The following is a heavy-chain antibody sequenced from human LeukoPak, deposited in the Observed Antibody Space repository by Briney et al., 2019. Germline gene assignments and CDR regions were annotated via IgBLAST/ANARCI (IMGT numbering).Heavy chain of an antibody. CDR3: ARGHGRLRFWSYYYMDV. Sequence: ASVKLPCKASGYTFTSYDINWVRQATGQGLGWMGWMHPNSGNKGDAQKCQGRFTITRNTSISTAYMELSSLRSEDTAVYYCARGHGRLRFWSYYYMDVWGKGTTVTVSS. V-gene: IGHV1-8*03. CDR2: MHPNSGNK. CDR1: GYTFTSYD. D-gene: IGHD3-3*01. J-gene: IGHJ6*03.